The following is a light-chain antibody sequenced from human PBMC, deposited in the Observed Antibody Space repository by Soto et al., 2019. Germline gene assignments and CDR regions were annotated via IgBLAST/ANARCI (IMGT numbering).Light chain of an antibody. CDR1: NSNIANNY. Sequence: QSVLTQPPSVSAAPRQKVTISCSGSNSNIANNYVSWYQQLPGTAPKLLIYDNNKRPSGIPDRFSGSKSSTSATLGITGLQTGDEAEYFCVTWDSSLSAAVFGGGTQLTVL. CDR2: DNN. CDR3: VTWDSSLSAAV. J-gene: IGLJ7*01. V-gene: IGLV1-51*01.